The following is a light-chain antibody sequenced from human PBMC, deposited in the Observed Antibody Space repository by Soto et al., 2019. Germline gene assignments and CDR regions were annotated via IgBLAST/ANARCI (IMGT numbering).Light chain of an antibody. CDR2: DAS. CDR1: QDIIKS. CDR3: QQFDNLPYT. J-gene: IGKJ2*01. Sequence: DIQMTQSPSSLSASVGDRVSITCQASQDIIKSLNWYQQKPGKAPNLLIYDASKLQTGDPSRFSGSGSGTEFTFTISSLQPEDIATYYCQQFDNLPYTFGQGTKLEIK. V-gene: IGKV1-33*01.